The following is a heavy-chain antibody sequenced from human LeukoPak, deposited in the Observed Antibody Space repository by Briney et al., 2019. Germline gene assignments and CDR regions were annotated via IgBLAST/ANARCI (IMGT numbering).Heavy chain of an antibody. J-gene: IGHJ5*02. CDR2: INHSGST. CDR3: ARRRSSSWRNWFDP. Sequence: PSETLSLTCAVYGGSFSGYYWSWIRQPPGKGLEWIGEINHSGSTNYNPSLKSRVTISVDTSKNQFSLKLSSVTAADTAVYYCARRRSSSWRNWFDPWGQGTLVTVPS. CDR1: GGSFSGYY. V-gene: IGHV4-34*01. D-gene: IGHD6-13*01.